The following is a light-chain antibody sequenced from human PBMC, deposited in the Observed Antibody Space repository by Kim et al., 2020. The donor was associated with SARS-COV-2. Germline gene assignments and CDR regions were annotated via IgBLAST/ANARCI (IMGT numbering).Light chain of an antibody. Sequence: GSVGDRVTITCRASQAIGSWLAWYQQKPGRAPKLLIYAASSLQSGVPSRFSGSGSGTNFTLTVTSLQPEDFATYYCQKTKSFPLTFGGGTKVDIK. V-gene: IGKV1D-12*01. CDR2: AAS. CDR3: QKTKSFPLT. J-gene: IGKJ4*01. CDR1: QAIGSW.